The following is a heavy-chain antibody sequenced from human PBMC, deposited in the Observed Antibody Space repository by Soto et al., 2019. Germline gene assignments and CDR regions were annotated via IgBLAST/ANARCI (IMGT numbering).Heavy chain of an antibody. J-gene: IGHJ4*02. V-gene: IGHV3-21*01. CDR3: ASPPYYYDTSGYSY. Sequence: ASCGLTVCSYRIAVSRKAQGKGLEWVSSISSSSSYIYYADSVKGRFTISRDNAKNSLYLQMNSLRAEDTAVYYCASPPYYYDTSGYSYWGQGTLVTVSS. CDR1: GLTVCSYR. CDR2: ISSSSSYI. D-gene: IGHD3-22*01.